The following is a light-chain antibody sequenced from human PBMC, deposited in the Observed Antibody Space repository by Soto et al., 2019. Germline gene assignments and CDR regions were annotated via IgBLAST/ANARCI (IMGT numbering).Light chain of an antibody. CDR1: QGISNY. CDR3: QRYNSAPWT. V-gene: IGKV1-27*01. Sequence: EIQMTQSPSSLSASVGDRVTITCRASQGISNYLAWYQQEPGKVPKLLIYAASTLHSGVPSRFSVSGRETDFKLTISSLQPEDVATYYCQRYNSAPWTFGQGTKVEIK. J-gene: IGKJ1*01. CDR2: AAS.